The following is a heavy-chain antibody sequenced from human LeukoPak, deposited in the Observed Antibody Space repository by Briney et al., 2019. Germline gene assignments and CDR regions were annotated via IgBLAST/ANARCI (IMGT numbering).Heavy chain of an antibody. CDR1: GFTFSDYY. CDR3: ARAGYYDSSGYRNWLDP. CDR2: ISGSGSTI. V-gene: IGHV3-11*04. D-gene: IGHD3-22*01. J-gene: IGHJ5*02. Sequence: GGSLRLSCAASGFTFSDYYMSWIRQAPGKGLEWVSYISGSGSTIYYADSVKGRFTISRDNAKNTLYLQMNSLRAEDTAVYYCARAGYYDSSGYRNWLDPWGREPWSPSPQ.